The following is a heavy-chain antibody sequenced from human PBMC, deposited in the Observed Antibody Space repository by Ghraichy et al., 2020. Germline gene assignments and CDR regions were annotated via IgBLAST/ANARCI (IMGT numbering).Heavy chain of an antibody. D-gene: IGHD4-23*01. CDR3: ARGSTVVRFYYYDGMDV. V-gene: IGHV3-48*02. J-gene: IGHJ6*02. Sequence: GGSLRLSCVGSGFTFGSYSMNWVRQSPGKGLEWVSYITSSSRFKSYADSVKGRFTISRDNAQNSLSLQMSSLTDEDTAVYYCARGSTVVRFYYYDGMDVWGQGTTVTGSS. CDR1: GFTFGSYS. CDR2: ITSSSRFK.